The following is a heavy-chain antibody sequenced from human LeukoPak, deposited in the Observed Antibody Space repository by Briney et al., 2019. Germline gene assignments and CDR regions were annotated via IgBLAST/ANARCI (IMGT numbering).Heavy chain of an antibody. J-gene: IGHJ6*03. CDR2: IYYSGST. CDR1: GDSISSYY. V-gene: IGHV4-59*01. CDR3: ARVRGFHSYYMDV. D-gene: IGHD2-15*01. Sequence: PSETLSLTCTVSGDSISSYYWSWIRQPPGKGLEWIGYIYYSGSTNYNPSLKSRVTISVDTSKNQFSLSRSSVTAADTAIYYCARVRGFHSYYMDVWGKGTTVTVSS.